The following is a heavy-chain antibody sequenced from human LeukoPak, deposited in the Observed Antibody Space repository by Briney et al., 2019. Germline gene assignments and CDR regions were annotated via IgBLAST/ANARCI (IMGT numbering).Heavy chain of an antibody. CDR1: GFSFSSYA. J-gene: IGHJ4*02. CDR3: AKETGIIFVRGAVDY. V-gene: IGHV3-23*01. D-gene: IGHD3-10*01. CDR2: TSGSGGIP. Sequence: QPGGSLRLSCAASGFSFSSYAMSWVRQAPGKGLEWVSVTSGSGGIPYYADSVKGRFTISRDNSNNTLYLHMNSLRAEDTALYYCAKETGIIFVRGAVDYWGQGTLVTVSS.